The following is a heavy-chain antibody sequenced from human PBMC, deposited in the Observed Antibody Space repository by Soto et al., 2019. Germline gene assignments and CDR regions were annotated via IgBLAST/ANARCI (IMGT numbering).Heavy chain of an antibody. V-gene: IGHV4-30-4*01. CDR1: GGSISSGDYY. Sequence: SETLSLTCTVSGGSISSGDYYWSWIRQPPGKGLEWIGYIYYSGSTYYNPSLKSRVTISVDTSKNQFSLKLSSVTAADTAVYYCARVGATYYYYGMDVWGQGTTVTVSS. D-gene: IGHD1-26*01. CDR3: ARVGATYYYYGMDV. CDR2: IYYSGST. J-gene: IGHJ6*02.